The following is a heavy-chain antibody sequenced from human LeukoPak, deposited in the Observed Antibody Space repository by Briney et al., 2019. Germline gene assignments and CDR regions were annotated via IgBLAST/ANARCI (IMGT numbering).Heavy chain of an antibody. CDR2: IYWDDDK. CDR3: ARDSSGWYGLDY. D-gene: IGHD6-19*01. Sequence: KESGPTLVKPTQTLTLTCTFSWFSLSTSGVGVGWIRQPPGKALEWLALIYWDDDKRYSPSLKSRLTVTKDTSKNQVVLTMTNMDPVDTATYYCARDSSGWYGLDYWGQGTLVTVSS. V-gene: IGHV2-5*02. CDR1: WFSLSTSGVG. J-gene: IGHJ4*02.